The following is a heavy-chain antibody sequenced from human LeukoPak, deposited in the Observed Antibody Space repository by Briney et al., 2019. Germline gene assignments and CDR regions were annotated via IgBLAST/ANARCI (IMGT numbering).Heavy chain of an antibody. CDR1: GYSLSTGYY. CDR2: IFYDGSS. CDR3: ARTTEGRYTYNYFYYYYRDV. Sequence: PETLSLTRTVSGYSLSTGYYRGWIRPPPGKGLEWIGSIFYDGSSDYNPTLKRRISISVDTTKNQFSLKLSSVTAADTAVYCCARTTEGRYTYNYFYYYYRDVWGKGTTVTISS. D-gene: IGHD5-18*01. J-gene: IGHJ6*03. V-gene: IGHV4-38-2*02.